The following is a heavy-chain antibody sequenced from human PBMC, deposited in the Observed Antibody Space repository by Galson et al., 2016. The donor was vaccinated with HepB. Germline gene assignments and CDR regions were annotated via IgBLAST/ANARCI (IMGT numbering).Heavy chain of an antibody. D-gene: IGHD3-22*01. J-gene: IGHJ1*01. CDR2: IKPDGSEK. Sequence: ANIKPDGSEKYYVDSVKGRFTISRDNAKNSLYLQMNSLRAEDTAVYYCAQYYYDSSGYVEYFQNWGQGSRVTVSS. CDR3: AQYYYDSSGYVEYFQN. V-gene: IGHV3-7*03.